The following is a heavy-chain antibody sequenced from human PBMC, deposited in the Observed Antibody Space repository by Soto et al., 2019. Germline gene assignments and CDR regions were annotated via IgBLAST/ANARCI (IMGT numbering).Heavy chain of an antibody. Sequence: EVQLVESGGGLVKPGGSLRLSCAASGFTFSNAWMSWVRQAPGKGLEWVGRIKSKTDGGTTDYAAPVKGRFTISRDDSKDTLYLQMNTLKTEDTAVYYCARGEPGSSLYYYGMDVWGQGTTVTVSS. CDR1: GFTFSNAW. J-gene: IGHJ6*02. V-gene: IGHV3-15*01. CDR2: IKSKTDGGTT. D-gene: IGHD6-6*01. CDR3: ARGEPGSSLYYYGMDV.